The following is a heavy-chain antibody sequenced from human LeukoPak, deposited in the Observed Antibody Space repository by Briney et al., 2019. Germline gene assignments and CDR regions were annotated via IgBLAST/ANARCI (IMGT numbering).Heavy chain of an antibody. V-gene: IGHV3-30*02. J-gene: IGHJ4*02. CDR2: IQYDDSVK. D-gene: IGHD1-14*01. CDR3: AQDVRIEEVPLLGPGF. Sequence: GGSLRLSCTASGFSFKKYGTHWVRQAPGKGLEWVTFIQYDDSVKFYADSVKGRFTISRDNSKNTVYLQMNSSRSEDTGLYFCAQDVRIEEVPLLGPGFWGQGTLVTVSS. CDR1: GFSFKKYG.